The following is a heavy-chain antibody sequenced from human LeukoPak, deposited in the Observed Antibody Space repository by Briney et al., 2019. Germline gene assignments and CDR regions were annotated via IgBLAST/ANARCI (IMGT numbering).Heavy chain of an antibody. V-gene: IGHV3-23*01. Sequence: GGSLRLSCAASGFTFSSYAMSWVRQAPGKGLEWVSAISGSGGSTYYADSVKGRFTISRDNSKNTLYLQMNSLRAEDTAVYYCARDLSGGSYYSFQHWGQGTLVTVSS. CDR2: ISGSGGST. J-gene: IGHJ1*01. CDR3: ARDLSGGSYYSFQH. CDR1: GFTFSSYA. D-gene: IGHD1-26*01.